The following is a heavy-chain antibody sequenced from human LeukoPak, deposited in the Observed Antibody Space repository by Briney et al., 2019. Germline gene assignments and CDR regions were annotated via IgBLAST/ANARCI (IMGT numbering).Heavy chain of an antibody. CDR3: ARGYGSGNYLFFDY. CDR1: GGSISSTTYY. D-gene: IGHD3-10*01. Sequence: SETLSLTCTVSGGSISSTTYYWGWIRQSPGKGLEWIGTIYYSGNTYYNPSLGSRVTISVDTSKNQFSLKVTSVTAADTAVYYCARGYGSGNYLFFDYWGQGTLVTVSS. CDR2: IYYSGNT. V-gene: IGHV4-39*07. J-gene: IGHJ4*02.